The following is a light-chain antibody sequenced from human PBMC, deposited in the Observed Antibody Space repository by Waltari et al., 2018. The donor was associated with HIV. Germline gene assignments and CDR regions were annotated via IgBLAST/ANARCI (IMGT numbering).Light chain of an antibody. V-gene: IGKV3-20*01. Sequence: EIVLTQSPGTLSLSPGERATLSCRASQSVGSNYLAWYQQKPGQAPRLLIYGASSRATGIPDRFSGSESGTDFTLTISRLEPEDFAVYYCQQYGSSPLFTFGPGTKVDIK. CDR2: GAS. CDR1: QSVGSNY. J-gene: IGKJ3*01. CDR3: QQYGSSPLFT.